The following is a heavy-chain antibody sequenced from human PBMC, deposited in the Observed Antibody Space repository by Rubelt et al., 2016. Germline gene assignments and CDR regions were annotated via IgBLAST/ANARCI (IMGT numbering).Heavy chain of an antibody. CDR2: MNPNSGNT. V-gene: IGHV1-8*02. J-gene: IGHJ4*02. CDR3: ASIAAAGPRHY. D-gene: IGHD6-13*01. CDR1: GYTFTNYG. Sequence: QVQLVQSGAEVKKPGASVKVSCKASGYTFTNYGISWVRQAPGQGLEWMGWMNPNSGNTGYAQKFQGRVTMTRNTSISTAYMGLSRLRSDDTAVYYCASIAAAGPRHYWGQGTLVTVSS.